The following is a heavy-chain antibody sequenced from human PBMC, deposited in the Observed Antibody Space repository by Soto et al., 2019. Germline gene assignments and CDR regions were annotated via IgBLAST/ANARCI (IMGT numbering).Heavy chain of an antibody. V-gene: IGHV4-59*12. CDR3: VRVGVGIGNHFDS. CDR1: NGSISGFY. Sequence: LALTCSVSNGSISGFYWTWIRQPPGKILEWIGYIHYSGRTDYNPSLTSRATMSVDTSKNQFSLNLKSITAADTAVYYCVRVGVGIGNHFDSWGRGTLVTVSS. D-gene: IGHD1-26*01. CDR2: IHYSGRT. J-gene: IGHJ4*02.